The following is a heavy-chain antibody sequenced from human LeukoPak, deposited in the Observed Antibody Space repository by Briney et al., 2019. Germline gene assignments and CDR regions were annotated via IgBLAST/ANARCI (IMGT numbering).Heavy chain of an antibody. Sequence: PGGSLRLSCAASGFTFSSYSMNWVRQAPGKGLEWVSSISSSNSYIYYADSVKGRFTISRDNAKNSLYLQMTSLRAEDTAVYYCARAAAGTGRYFDYWGQGTLVTVSS. CDR3: ARAAAGTGRYFDY. D-gene: IGHD6-13*01. CDR2: ISSSNSYI. CDR1: GFTFSSYS. J-gene: IGHJ4*02. V-gene: IGHV3-21*01.